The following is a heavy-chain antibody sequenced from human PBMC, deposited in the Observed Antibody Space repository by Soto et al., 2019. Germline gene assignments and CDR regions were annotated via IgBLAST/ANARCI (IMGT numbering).Heavy chain of an antibody. J-gene: IGHJ4*02. Sequence: QVQLVESGGGVVQPGRSLRLSCAASGFTFSTYGMHWVRQAPGKGLEWVAVISYDGSNKLYVDSVKGRFTISRDNSKSTLELQMNSLRPEDTAVYYCANDQEPSHAYAGNFWLFWGQGPRVTVPS. CDR1: GFTFSTYG. D-gene: IGHD6-13*01. CDR3: ANDQEPSHAYAGNFWLF. CDR2: ISYDGSNK. V-gene: IGHV3-30*18.